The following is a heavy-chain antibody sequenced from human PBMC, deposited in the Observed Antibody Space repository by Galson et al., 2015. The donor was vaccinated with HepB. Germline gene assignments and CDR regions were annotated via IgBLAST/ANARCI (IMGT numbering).Heavy chain of an antibody. CDR2: ISGDGGRI. Sequence: SLRLSCAASGFRFSSYGMTWVRQVPGKGLEWVSSISGDGGRIYIADSVKGRFTISRDNSKNTVYLQMSGLRATDTAVYYCAKVGVMASNVPWDLHYWGQGTRVSVSS. CDR1: GFRFSSYG. D-gene: IGHD3-16*01. V-gene: IGHV3-23*01. J-gene: IGHJ4*02. CDR3: AKVGVMASNVPWDLHY.